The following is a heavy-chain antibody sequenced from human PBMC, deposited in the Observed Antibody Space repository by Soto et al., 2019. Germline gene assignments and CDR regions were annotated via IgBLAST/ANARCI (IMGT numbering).Heavy chain of an antibody. J-gene: IGHJ4*02. V-gene: IGHV4-39*01. CDR2: IYYIGNT. CDR3: GGQDYGAKGYYFEN. CDR1: NGSISSRSSY. D-gene: IGHD4-17*01. Sequence: QLQLQESGSGLVKPSETLSLTCIVSNGSISSRSSYWGWIRQTPGKGLEWIGSIYYIGNTYYNPSHKSRVNIPIAPSKIQLSLKMNSVTAADTAVYFCGGQDYGAKGYYFENWGQGALVTVSS.